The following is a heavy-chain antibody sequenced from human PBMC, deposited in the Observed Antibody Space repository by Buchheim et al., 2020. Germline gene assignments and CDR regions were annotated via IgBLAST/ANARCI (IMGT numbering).Heavy chain of an antibody. Sequence: EVQVLESGGGLAQPGGSLRLSCAASGFSFSTYAMHWVRQAPGKGLEWVSGISGSGGSTYSADSVKGRFSISRDNSKNILYLEMNSLRAEDTAVYYCAKKGLGRYVDYFDHWGQGTL. V-gene: IGHV3-23*01. CDR1: GFSFSTYA. J-gene: IGHJ4*02. CDR2: ISGSGGST. CDR3: AKKGLGRYVDYFDH. D-gene: IGHD1-26*01.